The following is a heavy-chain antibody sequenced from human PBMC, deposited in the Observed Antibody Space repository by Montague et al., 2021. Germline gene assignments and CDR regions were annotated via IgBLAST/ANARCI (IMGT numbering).Heavy chain of an antibody. CDR2: IWSDGSNK. J-gene: IGHJ5*02. V-gene: IGHV3-30*04. CDR1: GFIFSEYS. D-gene: IGHD3-10*01. CDR3: AILWFGGNWFDH. Sequence: SLRLSCAASGFIFSEYSMCWVRQAPGKGLEWVAGIWSDGSNKYYAESVKGRFTISRDNSENTGRLQMSSLRAEGTAIYYCAILWFGGNWFDHWGQGTLVTVSS.